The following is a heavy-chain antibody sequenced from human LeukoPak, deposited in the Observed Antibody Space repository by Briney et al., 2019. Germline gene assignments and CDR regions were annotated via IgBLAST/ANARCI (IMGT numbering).Heavy chain of an antibody. D-gene: IGHD6-19*01. CDR2: MYSDGKT. V-gene: IGHV3-53*01. Sequence: PGGSLRLSCAASGFSVSSNYMSWVRQAPGKGLEWVSVMYSDGKTYYGDSVKGRFTISRDNAKNTLYLQMDGLRDEDTAVYYCTGRPPGFNSGWYNLWGLGTLVTVSS. J-gene: IGHJ5*02. CDR1: GFSVSSNY. CDR3: TGRPPGFNSGWYNL.